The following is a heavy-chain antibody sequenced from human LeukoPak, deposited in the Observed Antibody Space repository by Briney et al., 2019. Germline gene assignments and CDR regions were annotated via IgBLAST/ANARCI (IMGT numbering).Heavy chain of an antibody. CDR1: GGTFSSYA. D-gene: IGHD2-15*01. Sequence: SVKVSCKASGGTFSSYAISWVRQAPGQGLEWMGRIIPIFGIANYAQKFQGRVTITADKSTSTAYMELSSLRSEDTAVYYCAREGYCSGGSCYGGLDYWGQGTLVTVSS. CDR3: AREGYCSGGSCYGGLDY. V-gene: IGHV1-69*04. J-gene: IGHJ4*02. CDR2: IIPIFGIA.